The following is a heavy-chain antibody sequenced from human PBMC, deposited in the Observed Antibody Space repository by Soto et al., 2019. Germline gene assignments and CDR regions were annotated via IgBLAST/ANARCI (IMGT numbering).Heavy chain of an antibody. CDR2: IYYSGST. Sequence: LSLTCTVSGCSISSGGYYWSWIRQHPGKGLEWIGYIYYSGSTYYNPSLKSRVTISVDTSKNQFSLKLSSVTAADTAVYYCARDSSIAARSYYFDYWGQGTLVTVSS. J-gene: IGHJ4*02. CDR3: ARDSSIAARSYYFDY. CDR1: GCSISSGGYY. V-gene: IGHV4-31*03. D-gene: IGHD6-6*01.